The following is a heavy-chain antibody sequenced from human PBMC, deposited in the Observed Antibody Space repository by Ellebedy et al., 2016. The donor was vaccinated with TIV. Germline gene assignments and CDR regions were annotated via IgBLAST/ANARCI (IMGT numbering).Heavy chain of an antibody. J-gene: IGHJ3*02. CDR3: ASLGSYFPNNAFDI. CDR1: GFSFGSYW. Sequence: GGSLRLSCAASGFSFGSYWMLWVRQPPGKGLEWVSRIKGDGSGITYADSVRGRFTISRDNAKNTLYLQMNSLRAEDTAVYYCASLGSYFPNNAFDIWGQGTMVTVSS. CDR2: IKGDGSGI. V-gene: IGHV3-74*03. D-gene: IGHD1-26*01.